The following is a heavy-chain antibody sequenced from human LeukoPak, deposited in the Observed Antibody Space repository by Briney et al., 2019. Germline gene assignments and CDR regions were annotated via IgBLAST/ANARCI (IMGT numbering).Heavy chain of an antibody. CDR2: IYHSGST. CDR1: GGSISSGGYY. Sequence: SQTLSLTCTVSGGSISSGGYYWSWIRQPPGKGLEWIGYIYHSGSTYYNPSLKSRVTISVDTSKNQFSLKLSSVTAADTAVYYCARVGMVRGADWGQGTLVTVSS. D-gene: IGHD3-10*01. J-gene: IGHJ4*02. V-gene: IGHV4-30-2*01. CDR3: ARVGMVRGAD.